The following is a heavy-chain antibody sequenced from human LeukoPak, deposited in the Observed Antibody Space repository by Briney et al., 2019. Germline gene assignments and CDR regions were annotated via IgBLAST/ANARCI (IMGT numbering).Heavy chain of an antibody. D-gene: IGHD6-19*01. CDR1: GVTFSSYW. V-gene: IGHV3-7*01. Sequence: GGSLRLSCAASGVTFSSYWMSWVRQAPGKGLEWVANIKQDGSEKYYVDSVKGRFTISRDNAKNALYLQMNSLRAEDTAVYYCARDREQWLARTYYFDYWGQGTLVTVSS. CDR2: IKQDGSEK. J-gene: IGHJ4*02. CDR3: ARDREQWLARTYYFDY.